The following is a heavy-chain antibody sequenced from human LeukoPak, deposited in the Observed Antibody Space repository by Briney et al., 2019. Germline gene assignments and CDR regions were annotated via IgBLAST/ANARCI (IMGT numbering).Heavy chain of an antibody. Sequence: GGSLRLSCAASGYTFRNYGMHWVRQAPGKGLEWVAVIWFDGTNKYYADSVRGRFTISRDNSKNTLYLQMSSLRAEDTAVYYCARDRGVAAHLDYWGQGTLVTVSS. D-gene: IGHD5-12*01. CDR3: ARDRGVAAHLDY. CDR2: IWFDGTNK. J-gene: IGHJ4*02. CDR1: GYTFRNYG. V-gene: IGHV3-33*01.